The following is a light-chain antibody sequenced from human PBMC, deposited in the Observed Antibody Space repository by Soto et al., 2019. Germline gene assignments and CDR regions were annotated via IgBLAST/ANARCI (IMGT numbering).Light chain of an antibody. Sequence: QSVLTQPASVSGSPGQSITISCSGTTNDIGGYNYVSWYQHHPGKVPKVIIYEVRNRPSGVSNRFSGSKSGNTASLTISGLQAEDEADYYCFSYTISATLVFGGGTKLTVL. CDR2: EVR. CDR1: TNDIGGYNY. J-gene: IGLJ3*02. CDR3: FSYTISATLV. V-gene: IGLV2-14*01.